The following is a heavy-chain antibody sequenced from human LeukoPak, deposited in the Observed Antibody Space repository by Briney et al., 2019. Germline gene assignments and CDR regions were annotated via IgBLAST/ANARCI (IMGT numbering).Heavy chain of an antibody. J-gene: IGHJ4*02. CDR2: IKQDGSGK. CDR3: ARWVGDGYDY. CDR1: GFTFSGHW. Sequence: GGSLRLSCAASGFTFSGHWMSWVRQAPAKGLEWVANIKQDGSGKHYVDSVKGRFTISRDNAKNSLYLEMNSLRPEDTAVYYCARWVGDGYDYWGLGTLVTVSS. V-gene: IGHV3-7*01. D-gene: IGHD5-24*01.